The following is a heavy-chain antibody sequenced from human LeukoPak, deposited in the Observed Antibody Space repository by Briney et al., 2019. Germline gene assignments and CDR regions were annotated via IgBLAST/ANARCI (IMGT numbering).Heavy chain of an antibody. CDR2: INPNSGGT. CDR1: GDTFTGYY. V-gene: IGHV1-2*02. J-gene: IGHJ4*02. D-gene: IGHD2-2*01. Sequence: ASVKVSCKASGDTFTGYYMHWVRHAPGQGLEWMVSINPNSGGTNYAQKFQGRVTMTRDTSISTAYMELSRLRSDDTAVYYCARGSRRDIVVVPAAMCFPVWGQGTLVTVSS. CDR3: ARGSRRDIVVVPAAMCFPV.